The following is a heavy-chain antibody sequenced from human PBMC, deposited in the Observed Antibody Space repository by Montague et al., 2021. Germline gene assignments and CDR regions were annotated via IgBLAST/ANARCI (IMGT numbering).Heavy chain of an antibody. V-gene: IGHV3-21*01. CDR1: GFTFGAYS. Sequence: SLILSCAASGFTFGAYSMTLFRQAPVKGLEYVSSISSNSRHIYSSAPLRVRFTISRDNAGNSLYLQMDSLRAEDTAVYYCARISTNGVFNAFDLWGRGTVVIVSS. CDR2: ISSNSRHI. CDR3: ARISTNGVFNAFDL. J-gene: IGHJ3*01. D-gene: IGHD2-8*01.